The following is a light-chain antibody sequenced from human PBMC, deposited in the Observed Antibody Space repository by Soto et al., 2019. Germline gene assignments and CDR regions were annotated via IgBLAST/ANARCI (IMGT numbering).Light chain of an antibody. CDR1: QSVSNNY. J-gene: IGKJ1*01. CDR3: QQYGSSGT. V-gene: IGKV3-20*01. Sequence: EIVLTQSPGTLSLSPGERATLSCRASQSVSNNYLAWYQQKPGQAPRLLIYSASNRATGIPDRFSGSGSGTDFTLTISRLEPEDFEVYYCQQYGSSGTFGQGTKVEIK. CDR2: SAS.